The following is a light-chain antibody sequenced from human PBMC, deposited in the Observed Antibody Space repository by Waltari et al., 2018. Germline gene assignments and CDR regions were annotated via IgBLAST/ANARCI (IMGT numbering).Light chain of an antibody. Sequence: QGGLTQPPSVSKGLRQTATLTCTGNSNNVGNQGAAWLQQHQVHPPKLLSYRNNNRPSGISERFSASRSGNTASLTITGLQPEDESDYYCSAWDSSLSVRVFGGWTRLTVL. J-gene: IGLJ2*01. CDR1: SNNVGNQG. V-gene: IGLV10-54*04. CDR3: SAWDSSLSVRV. CDR2: RNN.